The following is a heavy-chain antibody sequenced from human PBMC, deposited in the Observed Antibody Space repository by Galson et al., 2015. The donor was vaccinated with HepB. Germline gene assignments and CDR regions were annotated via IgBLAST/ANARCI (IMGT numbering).Heavy chain of an antibody. CDR2: ISSSSRAI. CDR1: GFTFTDYG. CDR3: ARVNFDLWTGRALVY. V-gene: IGHV3-48*02. J-gene: IGHJ4*02. Sequence: SLRLSCEASGFTFTDYGMSWVRQAPGKGLEWVAYISSSSRAIYYAHSVKGRFTISRDNAKKSLYLQMTSLRNEDTAVYYCARVNFDLWTGRALVYWGQGTLVTVSS. D-gene: IGHD3/OR15-3a*01.